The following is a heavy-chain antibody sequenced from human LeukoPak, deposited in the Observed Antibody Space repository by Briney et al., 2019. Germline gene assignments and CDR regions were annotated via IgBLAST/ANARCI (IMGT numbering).Heavy chain of an antibody. Sequence: SETLSLTCAVPDYSISIGYHWGWIRQPPEKGLEWIGSISRSGSTYYSPSLKGRVTMSVDSSKNEFSLNLSSVTAADTAVYYCARGYIGNSGRYYYYYMDVWGKGTTVTVSS. D-gene: IGHD1-26*01. V-gene: IGHV4-38-2*01. J-gene: IGHJ6*03. CDR3: ARGYIGNSGRYYYYYMDV. CDR1: DYSISIGYH. CDR2: ISRSGST.